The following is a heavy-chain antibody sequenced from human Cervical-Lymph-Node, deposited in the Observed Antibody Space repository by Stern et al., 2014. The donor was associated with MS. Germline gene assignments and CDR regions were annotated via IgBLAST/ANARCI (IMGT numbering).Heavy chain of an antibody. D-gene: IGHD3-16*01. CDR1: GYSLSTSGIC. V-gene: IGHV2-70*01. J-gene: IGHJ4*02. Sequence: QITLKESGPALEKPTQTLTLTCTFSGYSLSTSGICVSWIRQPPGKALKWLAIHDCAADKYYSTFLKSRLTISQETSHNHVCLTMTNMDPVDTATYYCARTRVGGGHYFDYWGQGTLVTVSS. CDR3: ARTRVGGGHYFDY. CDR2: HDCAADK.